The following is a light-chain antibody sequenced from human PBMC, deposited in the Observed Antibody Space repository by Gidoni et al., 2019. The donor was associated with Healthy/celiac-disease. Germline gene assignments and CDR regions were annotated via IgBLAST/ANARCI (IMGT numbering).Light chain of an antibody. Sequence: IQMPQSPSSLSASVGDRVTITCRASQSISSYLNWYQQKPGKAPKLLIYAASSLQSGVPSRFSGSGSGTDFNLTISSLQPEDFATYYCQQSYSTPRTFGQGTKMEIK. CDR3: QQSYSTPRT. CDR2: AAS. V-gene: IGKV1-39*01. CDR1: QSISSY. J-gene: IGKJ2*02.